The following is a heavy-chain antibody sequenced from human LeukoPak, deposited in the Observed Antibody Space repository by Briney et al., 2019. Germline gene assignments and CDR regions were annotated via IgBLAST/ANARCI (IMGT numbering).Heavy chain of an antibody. J-gene: IGHJ3*02. CDR3: ARPESPNDGFDI. CDR1: GYSFINYW. Sequence: GESLKISCKGSGYSFINYWIGWVRQMSGKGLEWMGIIYPGDSDTRYSPSFQGQVTISADKSISTAYLQWGSLKASDTAIYYCARPESPNDGFDIWGQGTMVTVSS. V-gene: IGHV5-51*01. CDR2: IYPGDSDT.